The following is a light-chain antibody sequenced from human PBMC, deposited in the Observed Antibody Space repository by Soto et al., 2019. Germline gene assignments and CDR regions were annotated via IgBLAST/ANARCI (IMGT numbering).Light chain of an antibody. Sequence: DIVMTQSPDSLAVSLGERATINCKSSQTVLFSSNNKNYLAWYQQKPGQPPKLLIYWASTRESGVPDRFSGSGSGTDFTLTISSLQAEGVAVYYCQQFHSAPNTFGQGTKVEIK. CDR3: QQFHSAPNT. CDR2: WAS. V-gene: IGKV4-1*01. CDR1: QTVLFSSNNKNY. J-gene: IGKJ2*01.